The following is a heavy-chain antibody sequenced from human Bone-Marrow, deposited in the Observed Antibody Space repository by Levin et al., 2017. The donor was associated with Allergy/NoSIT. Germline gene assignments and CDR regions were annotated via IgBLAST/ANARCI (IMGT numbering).Heavy chain of an antibody. V-gene: IGHV4-34*01. CDR1: GGSFSGYY. CDR2: INHSGST. Sequence: SQTLSLTCAVYGGSFSGYYWSWIRQPPGKGLEWIGEINHSGSTNYNPSLKSRVTISVDTSKNQFSLKLSSVTAADTAVYYCARVYLPGGAFDIWGQGTMVTVSS. CDR3: ARVYLPGGAFDI. D-gene: IGHD2-2*01. J-gene: IGHJ3*02.